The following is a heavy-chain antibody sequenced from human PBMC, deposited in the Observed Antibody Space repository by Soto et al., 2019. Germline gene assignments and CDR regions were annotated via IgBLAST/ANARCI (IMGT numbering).Heavy chain of an antibody. J-gene: IGHJ6*02. CDR3: ARTNEYSSSSHVDYYYGMDV. CDR1: GYSFTSYW. V-gene: IGHV5-51*01. Sequence: PGESLKISCKGSGYSFTSYWIGWVRQMPGKGLEWMGIIYPGDSDTRYSPSFQGQVTTSADKSISTAYLQWSSLKASDTAMYYCARTNEYSSSSHVDYYYGMDVWGQGTTVTVSS. CDR2: IYPGDSDT. D-gene: IGHD6-6*01.